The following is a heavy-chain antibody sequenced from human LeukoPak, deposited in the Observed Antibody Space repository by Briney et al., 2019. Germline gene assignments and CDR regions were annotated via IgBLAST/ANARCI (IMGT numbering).Heavy chain of an antibody. CDR3: AHGGGVLVREYYFDY. D-gene: IGHD4/OR15-4a*01. CDR1: GFSLSTSGVS. J-gene: IGHJ4*02. Sequence: SGPTLVNPTQTLTLTCSFSGFSLSTSGVSVGWIRQPPGKALEWLALIYWDDDKRYNPSLKSRLTITKDTSKNQVVLTLTNMDPVDTATYYCAHGGGVLVREYYFDYWGQGTLVTVSS. V-gene: IGHV2-5*02. CDR2: IYWDDDK.